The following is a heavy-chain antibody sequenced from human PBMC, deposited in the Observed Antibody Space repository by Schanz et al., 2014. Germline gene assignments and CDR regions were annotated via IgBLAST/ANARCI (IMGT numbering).Heavy chain of an antibody. V-gene: IGHV3-66*01. CDR2: IFTDGRT. J-gene: IGHJ4*02. Sequence: EVQLVASGGGLVQPGGSLRLSCAASGFAVDNYYMSCVRQAPGRGLEWVSIIFTDGRTYYADSVKGRFTISGDSSKYTVYLQMNSLRADDTAVYYCAKSLESCPGGRCSRGYFDYWGQGTLVTVSS. CDR3: AKSLESCPGGRCSRGYFDY. D-gene: IGHD2-8*02. CDR1: GFAVDNYY.